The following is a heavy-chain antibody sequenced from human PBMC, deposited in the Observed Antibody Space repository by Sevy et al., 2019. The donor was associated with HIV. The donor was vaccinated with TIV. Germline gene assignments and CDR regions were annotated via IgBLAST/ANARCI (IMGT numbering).Heavy chain of an antibody. J-gene: IGHJ4*02. CDR2: IKQDESEI. Sequence: GGSLRLSCAASGFSFSNYWMHWVRQAPGKGLEWVANIKQDESEIYYVASVKGRFTISRDNVKNSVYLQMNSLRPEDTAVYYCARGNSGSFDYWGQGTLVTVSS. D-gene: IGHD3-22*01. V-gene: IGHV3-7*04. CDR1: GFSFSNYW. CDR3: ARGNSGSFDY.